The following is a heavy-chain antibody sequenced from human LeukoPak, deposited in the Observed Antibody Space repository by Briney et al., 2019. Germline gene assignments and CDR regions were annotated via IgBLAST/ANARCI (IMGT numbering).Heavy chain of an antibody. CDR2: ILYDGSNK. D-gene: IGHD2-21*01. CDR1: GFSFSTYA. CDR3: AKVYSACGY. V-gene: IGHV3-30-3*01. J-gene: IGHJ4*02. Sequence: GGSLRLSCAASGFSFSTYAMHWVRQAPGKGLEWLADILYDGSNKYYAHSVKGRFTISRDNSKTTLYLQMNSLRADDAALYYGAKVYSACGYWGQGTLVTVSS.